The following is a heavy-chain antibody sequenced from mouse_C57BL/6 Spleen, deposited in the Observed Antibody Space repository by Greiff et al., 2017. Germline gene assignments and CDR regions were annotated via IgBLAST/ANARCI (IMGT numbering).Heavy chain of an antibody. D-gene: IGHD2-12*01. J-gene: IGHJ4*01. V-gene: IGHV1-63*01. Sequence: VQLQQSGAELVRPGTSVKMSCKASGYTFTNYWIGWAKQRPGHGLEWIGDIYPGGGYTNYNQKFKGKATLTADKSSSTAYMQLSSLTSEDSAIYYGAGRYDGGYCYAKDYWGQGTSVTVSS. CDR2: IYPGGGYT. CDR1: GYTFTNYW. CDR3: AGRYDGGYCYAKDY.